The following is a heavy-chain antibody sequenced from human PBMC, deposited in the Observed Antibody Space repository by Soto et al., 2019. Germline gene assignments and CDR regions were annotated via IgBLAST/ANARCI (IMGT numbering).Heavy chain of an antibody. D-gene: IGHD1-26*01. CDR2: INAANGNT. CDR3: RRSGVGATGEILYNAMDV. J-gene: IGHJ6*02. V-gene: IGHV1-3*01. CDR1: GYTFTTYA. Sequence: QVQLVQSGAEVKKPGASVQVSCKASGYTFTTYALHWVRQARGERLERMGWINAANGNTKYSKKFQGRVTIPTDTSASRSYMGLSSLRSGDTAVYYCRRSGVGATGEILYNAMDVWGQGTTVTVSS.